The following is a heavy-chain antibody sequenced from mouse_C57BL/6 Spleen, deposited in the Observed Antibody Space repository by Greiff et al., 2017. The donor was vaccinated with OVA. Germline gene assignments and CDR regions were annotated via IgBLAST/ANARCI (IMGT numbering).Heavy chain of an antibody. V-gene: IGHV1-69*01. Sequence: VQLQQPGAELVMPGASVKLSCKASGYTFTSYWMHWVKQRPGQGLEWIGEIDPSDSYTNYNQKFKGKSTLTVDKSSRTAYMQLSSLTSEDSAVYYCARGGYDYEDYWGQGTTLTVSS. CDR2: IDPSDSYT. CDR1: GYTFTSYW. CDR3: ARGGYDYEDY. D-gene: IGHD2-4*01. J-gene: IGHJ2*01.